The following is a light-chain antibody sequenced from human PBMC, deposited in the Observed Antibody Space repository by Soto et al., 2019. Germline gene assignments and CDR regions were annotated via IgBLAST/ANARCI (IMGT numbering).Light chain of an antibody. CDR3: QQYNHYPYT. V-gene: IGKV1-5*03. J-gene: IGKJ2*01. Sequence: DIQMTQSPSTLSASVGDRVTITCRASQSLSSWLAWYQQKPARPPKLLISRTSHLDTGVPSRFSGSGSASEFTLTISSLQPEDFATYYCQQYNHYPYTFGQGTRLEI. CDR1: QSLSSW. CDR2: RTS.